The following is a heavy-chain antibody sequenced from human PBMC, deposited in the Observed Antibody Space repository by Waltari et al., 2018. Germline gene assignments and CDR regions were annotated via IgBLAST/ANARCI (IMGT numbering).Heavy chain of an antibody. CDR2: ISTGSDTI. V-gene: IGHV3-48*01. D-gene: IGHD2-2*01. Sequence: EVHLVESGGGLVRPGESLRLSCAASGFSFSVYAMNWVRQAPGKGLEWVADISTGSDTIQYADSVKGRFTISRDDATNSLYLHMNRLRAEDSAVYYCASLYAYWGQGTLVSVSS. CDR3: ASLYAY. J-gene: IGHJ4*02. CDR1: GFSFSVYA.